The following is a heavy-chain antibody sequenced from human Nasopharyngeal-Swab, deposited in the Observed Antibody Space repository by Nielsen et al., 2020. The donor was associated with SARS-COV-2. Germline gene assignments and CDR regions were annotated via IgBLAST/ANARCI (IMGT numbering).Heavy chain of an antibody. V-gene: IGHV3-7*01. J-gene: IGHJ4*02. CDR1: GFTFITSW. CDR2: ISPDGSQA. CDR3: SWSLNY. Sequence: GGSLRLSCAASGFTFITSWMDWVRQAPGKGLEWVANISPDGSQAYYVDSVKGRFTISRDNAKNSLYLQMNSLRAEDTAVYYCSWSLNYWGQGTLVTVSS.